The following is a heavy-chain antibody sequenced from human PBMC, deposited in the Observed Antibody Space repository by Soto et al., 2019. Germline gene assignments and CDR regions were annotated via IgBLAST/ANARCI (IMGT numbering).Heavy chain of an antibody. Sequence: PSETLSLTCSVSGVSITSGGFHWSWIRQYPGKGLECIGYIHYSGTTHYSPSLKGRMSISVDTPKSQFSLRLASVTAADTAVYFCARGELGRGSYFHGMDVWGKGTTVTVSS. CDR1: GVSITSGGFH. CDR3: ARGELGRGSYFHGMDV. J-gene: IGHJ6*04. D-gene: IGHD1-26*01. V-gene: IGHV4-31*03. CDR2: IHYSGTT.